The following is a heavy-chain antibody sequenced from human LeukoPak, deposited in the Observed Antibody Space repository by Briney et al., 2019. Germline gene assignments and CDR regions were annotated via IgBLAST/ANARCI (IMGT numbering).Heavy chain of an antibody. D-gene: IGHD3-10*01. Sequence: GGSLRLSCAASGITFSSYAMSWVRQAPGKGLEWVSAISGSGGSTYYADSVKGRFTISRDNSKNTLYLQMNSLRAEDTAVYYCAKSLGMVRGVIGDNWFDPWGQGTLVTVSS. CDR1: GITFSSYA. CDR3: AKSLGMVRGVIGDNWFDP. J-gene: IGHJ5*02. CDR2: ISGSGGST. V-gene: IGHV3-23*01.